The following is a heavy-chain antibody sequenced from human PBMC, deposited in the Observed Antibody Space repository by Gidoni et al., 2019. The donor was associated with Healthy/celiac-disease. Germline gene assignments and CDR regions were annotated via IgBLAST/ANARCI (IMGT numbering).Heavy chain of an antibody. Sequence: EVQLVESGGGLVQPGRSLSLSCTASGFPFGDYAMSWVRQDPGKGLEWVGFIRSKAYGGTTEYAASVKGRFTISRDDSKSIAYLQMNSLKTEDTAVYYCTRGGIRHVGNWFDPWGQGTLVTVSS. CDR1: GFPFGDYA. V-gene: IGHV3-49*04. CDR3: TRGGIRHVGNWFDP. D-gene: IGHD1-26*01. J-gene: IGHJ5*02. CDR2: IRSKAYGGTT.